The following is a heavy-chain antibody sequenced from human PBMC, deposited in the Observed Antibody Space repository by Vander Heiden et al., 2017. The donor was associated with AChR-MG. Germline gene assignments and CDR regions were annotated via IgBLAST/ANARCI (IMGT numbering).Heavy chain of an antibody. CDR2: ISSSSSYI. CDR3: ARDSDIVVVPAANNWFDP. V-gene: IGHV3-21*01. Sequence: EVQLVESGGGLVKPGGPLRLSCAASGFTFSRYSMNWVRQAPGKGLEWVSSISSSSSYIYYADSVKGRFTISRDNAKNSLYLQMNSLRAEDTAVYYCARDSDIVVVPAANNWFDPWGQGTLVTVSS. J-gene: IGHJ5*02. D-gene: IGHD2-2*01. CDR1: GFTFSRYS.